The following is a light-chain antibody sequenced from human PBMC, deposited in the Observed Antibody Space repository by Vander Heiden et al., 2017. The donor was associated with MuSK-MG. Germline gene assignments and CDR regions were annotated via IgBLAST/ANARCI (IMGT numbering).Light chain of an antibody. Sequence: DIQMTQFPSSLSASVGDRVTITCRAGQSIDSYLNWYQPKPGKAPKLLIYAASSMQSGVPSRFSGSGSGTDFTLTISRLQPEDFATYYCQQNDSTPWTFGQGTKVEIK. J-gene: IGKJ1*01. V-gene: IGKV1-39*01. CDR2: AAS. CDR3: QQNDSTPWT. CDR1: QSIDSY.